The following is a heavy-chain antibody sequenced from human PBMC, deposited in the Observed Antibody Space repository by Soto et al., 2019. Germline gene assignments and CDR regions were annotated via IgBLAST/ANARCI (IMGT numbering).Heavy chain of an antibody. D-gene: IGHD3-3*02. CDR3: AARHFLSGPWPETRTDY. Sequence: SETLSLTCAVYGDSINSSHWWNWVRQPPGKGLEWIGQISHSGSTNYNPSLTSRVNKSVDKSKNHFSLKLTSVTAADTAVYYCAARHFLSGPWPETRTDYCCPRTFLTVS. V-gene: IGHV4-4*02. CDR2: ISHSGST. CDR1: GDSINSSHW. J-gene: IGHJ4*02.